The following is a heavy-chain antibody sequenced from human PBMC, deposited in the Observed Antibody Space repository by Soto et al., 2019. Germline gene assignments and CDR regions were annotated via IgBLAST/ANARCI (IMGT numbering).Heavy chain of an antibody. V-gene: IGHV4-39*01. D-gene: IGHD6-25*01. CDR1: RGSISSGTNY. Sequence: SETLSLTCTVSRGSISSGTNYWAWIRQPPGKGLEWIANIYYSGSTFYNPSLKSRVTISLDTSKNQFSLKLRSVTAADTAVYYCARHEAGWYFASWGQGTLVTVPS. CDR2: IYYSGST. CDR3: ARHEAGWYFAS. J-gene: IGHJ4*02.